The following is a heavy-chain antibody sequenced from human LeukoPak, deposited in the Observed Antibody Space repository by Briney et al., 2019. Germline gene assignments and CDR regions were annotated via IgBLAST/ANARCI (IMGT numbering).Heavy chain of an antibody. J-gene: IGHJ4*02. CDR3: ARGFSGIAVAGYYFDY. V-gene: IGHV1-18*01. Sequence: ASVKVSCKASGYTFTSYGISWVRQAPGQGLEWMGWISAYNGNTNYAQKLQDRVTMTTDTSTSTAYMELRSLRSDDTAVYYCARGFSGIAVAGYYFDYWGQGTLVTVSS. CDR2: ISAYNGNT. D-gene: IGHD6-19*01. CDR1: GYTFTSYG.